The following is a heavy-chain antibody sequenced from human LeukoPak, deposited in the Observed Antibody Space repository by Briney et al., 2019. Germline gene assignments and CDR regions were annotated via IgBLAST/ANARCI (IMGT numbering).Heavy chain of an antibody. CDR3: ASVWSIHFDH. Sequence: GGSLRLSCAASGFNFSSYEMNWVRQAPGKGLELVAYISIGGTNKYYADSVRGRFTISRDNAKNSLYLQMNSLRAEDTAVYYCASVWSIHFDHWGQGTPVSVSS. V-gene: IGHV3-48*03. CDR1: GFNFSSYE. CDR2: ISIGGTNK. J-gene: IGHJ4*02. D-gene: IGHD1-1*01.